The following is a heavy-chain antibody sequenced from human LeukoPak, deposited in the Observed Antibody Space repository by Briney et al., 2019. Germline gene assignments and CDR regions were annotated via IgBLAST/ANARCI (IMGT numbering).Heavy chain of an antibody. CDR1: GFTFSTYS. CDR3: VRDSSWFDY. V-gene: IGHV3-21*01. J-gene: IGHJ4*02. Sequence: PGGSLRLSCAASGFTFSTYSMNWVRQAPGKGLEWVSSISTRSDYIYYADSVKGRFTISRDNARNSLYLQMNSVRAEDTAVYFCVRDSSWFDYWGQGTLVTVSS. D-gene: IGHD2-15*01. CDR2: ISTRSDYI.